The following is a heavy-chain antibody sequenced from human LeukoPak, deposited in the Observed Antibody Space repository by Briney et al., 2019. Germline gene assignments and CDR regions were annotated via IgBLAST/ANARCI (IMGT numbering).Heavy chain of an antibody. V-gene: IGHV4-4*07. D-gene: IGHD5-18*01. CDR3: ARDGYSYGRHYFDY. CDR1: GGSISSYY. J-gene: IGHJ4*02. CDR2: IYTSGST. Sequence: SETLSLTCTVSGGSISSYYWSWIRQPAGKGLEWIGRIYTSGSTNYNPSLKSRVTMSVDTSKNQFSLKLSSVTAADTAVYYCARDGYSYGRHYFDYGGQGTLVTVSS.